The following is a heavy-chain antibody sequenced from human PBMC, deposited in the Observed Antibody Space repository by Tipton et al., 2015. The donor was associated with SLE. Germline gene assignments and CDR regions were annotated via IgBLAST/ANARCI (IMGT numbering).Heavy chain of an antibody. D-gene: IGHD3-22*01. CDR3: ARGADYYDSSGYRH. CDR1: GGSISSHY. J-gene: IGHJ4*02. V-gene: IGHV4-59*11. Sequence: TLSLTCTVSGGSISSHYWSWIRQPPGKGLEWIGYIYYSGSTYYNPSLKSRITISVDRSKNQFSLKLSSVTAADTAVYYCARGADYYDSSGYRHWGQGTLVTVSS. CDR2: IYYSGST.